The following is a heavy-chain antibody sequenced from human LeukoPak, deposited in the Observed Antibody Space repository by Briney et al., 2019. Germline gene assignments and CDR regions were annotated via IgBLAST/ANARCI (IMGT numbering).Heavy chain of an antibody. D-gene: IGHD6-19*01. CDR3: ARERPSGHAFDI. J-gene: IGHJ3*02. Sequence: SETLFLTCSVPGYSIRSYYWSWIRQPPAKGLEWIGYIYYSGSTNYNPSLKSRVTKSVDTSKNQFSLTLSSVTAADTAVYYCARERPSGHAFDISGQGTMVTPSS. CDR2: IYYSGST. CDR1: GYSIRSYY. V-gene: IGHV4-59*13.